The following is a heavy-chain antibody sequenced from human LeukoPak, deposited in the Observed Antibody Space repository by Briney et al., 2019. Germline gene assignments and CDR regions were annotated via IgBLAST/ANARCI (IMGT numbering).Heavy chain of an antibody. V-gene: IGHV3-48*03. J-gene: IGHJ6*03. CDR2: IGSSGSIT. CDR1: GFTFNNYE. Sequence: PGGSLRLSCAASGFTFNNYEMNWVRQAPGKGLEWVSYIGSSGSITYYADSVKGRFTISRDNAKNSLYLQMNSLRVEDTAVYYCARERVYSSYYYMDVWGKGTTVTVSS. CDR3: ARERVYSSYYYMDV.